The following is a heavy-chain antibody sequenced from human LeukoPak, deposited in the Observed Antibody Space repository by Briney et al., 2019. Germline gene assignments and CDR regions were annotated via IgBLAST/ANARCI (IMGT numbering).Heavy chain of an antibody. D-gene: IGHD3-22*01. CDR2: IIPIFGTA. Sequence: SVKVSCKASGGTFSSYAISWVRQAPGQGLEWMGRIIPIFGTANYAQKFQGRVTITTDESTSTAYMELSSLRSEDTAVYYCASGMYSTSSNYYDSSGYQGLYYFDYWSQGTLVTVSS. V-gene: IGHV1-69*05. CDR3: ASGMYSTSSNYYDSSGYQGLYYFDY. CDR1: GGTFSSYA. J-gene: IGHJ4*02.